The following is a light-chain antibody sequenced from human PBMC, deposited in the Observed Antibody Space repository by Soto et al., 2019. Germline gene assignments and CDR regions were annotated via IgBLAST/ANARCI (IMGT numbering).Light chain of an antibody. V-gene: IGKV1-5*03. CDR3: QQDDSYPLT. Sequence: DIQMTQSPSTLSASVGDRVTITCRASQSVSSWLAWYQQKPGKVPDLLIYRASSLESGVPSRFSGRGSGTEFTLTISSLQADDFATFYCQQDDSYPLTFGPGTKVDIK. CDR2: RAS. J-gene: IGKJ3*01. CDR1: QSVSSW.